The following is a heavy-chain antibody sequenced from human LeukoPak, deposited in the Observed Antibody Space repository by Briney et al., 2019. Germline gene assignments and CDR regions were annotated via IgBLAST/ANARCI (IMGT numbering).Heavy chain of an antibody. CDR2: INHSGST. D-gene: IGHD4-23*01. V-gene: IGHV4-34*01. CDR1: GGSFSGYY. CDR3: ARVGTTVVPYYYYYMDV. J-gene: IGHJ6*03. Sequence: SETLSLTCAVYGGSFSGYYWSWIRQPPGKGLEWIGEINHSGSTNYNPSLKSRVTISVDTSKNQFSLKLSSVTAADTAVYYCARVGTTVVPYYYYYMDVWGKGTTVTISS.